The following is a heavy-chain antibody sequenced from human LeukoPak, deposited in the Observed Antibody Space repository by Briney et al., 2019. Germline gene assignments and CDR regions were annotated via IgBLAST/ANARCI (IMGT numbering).Heavy chain of an antibody. CDR3: ASGIQSSSSGDFDY. V-gene: IGHV1-8*03. D-gene: IGHD6-6*01. CDR1: GYTFTSYN. J-gene: IGHJ4*02. Sequence: ASVKVSCKASGYTFTSYNINWVRQATGQGLEWMGWLNPNSGNTDYAQKSQGRVTITRNTSISTAYMELSSLRSEDTAVYYCASGIQSSSSGDFDYWGQGTLVTVSS. CDR2: LNPNSGNT.